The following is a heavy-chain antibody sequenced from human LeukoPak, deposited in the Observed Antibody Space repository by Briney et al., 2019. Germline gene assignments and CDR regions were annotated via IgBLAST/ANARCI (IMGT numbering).Heavy chain of an antibody. J-gene: IGHJ5*01. V-gene: IGHV3-48*03. D-gene: IGHD5-12*01. Sequence: PGGSLRLSCAASGFTFSNYEMNWVRQAPGEGLEWVSYIGPSGTVIFYAESVKGRFTISRDDAKHSLFLRMNSLRTEDTAVYYCARCGDYSASHRGWFDSWGQGTLVTVSS. CDR3: ARCGDYSASHRGWFDS. CDR2: IGPSGTVI. CDR1: GFTFSNYE.